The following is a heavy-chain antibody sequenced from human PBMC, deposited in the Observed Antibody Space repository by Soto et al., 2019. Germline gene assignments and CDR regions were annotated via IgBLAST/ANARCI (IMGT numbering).Heavy chain of an antibody. Sequence: GGALRLSCAASGFPFISYAMSWVRQAPGKGLEWVSAISGSGGSTYYADSVKGRFTISRDNSKNTLYLQMNSLRAEDTAVYYCAKHYDSSGSRMDVWGQGTTVTVS. CDR3: AKHYDSSGSRMDV. CDR1: GFPFISYA. D-gene: IGHD3-22*01. CDR2: ISGSGGST. V-gene: IGHV3-23*01. J-gene: IGHJ6*02.